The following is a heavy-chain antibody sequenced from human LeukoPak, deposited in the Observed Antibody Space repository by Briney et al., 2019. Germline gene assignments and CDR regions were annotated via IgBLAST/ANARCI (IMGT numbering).Heavy chain of an antibody. CDR2: ISSSSSYI. D-gene: IGHD6-19*01. CDR3: ARVGSIAVAGTG. CDR1: GFTFSSYS. J-gene: IGHJ4*02. Sequence: PGGSLRLSCAASGFTFSSYSMNWVRQAPGKGLEWVSSISSSSSYIYYADSVKGRFTISRDNAKNSLYLQMNSLRAEDTAMYYCARVGSIAVAGTGWGQGTLVTVSS. V-gene: IGHV3-21*01.